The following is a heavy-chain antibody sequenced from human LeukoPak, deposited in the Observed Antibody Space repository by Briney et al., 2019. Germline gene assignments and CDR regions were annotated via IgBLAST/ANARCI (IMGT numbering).Heavy chain of an antibody. CDR2: RKPEGSEK. D-gene: IGHD6-19*01. J-gene: IGHJ3*02. Sequence: GGSQRLCCAASGLTLSSDRMSRVRQAPGMGLETGATRKPEGSEKSYVASVKGTLTISRVNAKNWLYLQMSSLRAEGTAVYYCARALTPSGWYGHPDSFDIWGQGTMVIVSS. CDR3: ARALTPSGWYGHPDSFDI. V-gene: IGHV3-7*03. CDR1: GLTLSSDR.